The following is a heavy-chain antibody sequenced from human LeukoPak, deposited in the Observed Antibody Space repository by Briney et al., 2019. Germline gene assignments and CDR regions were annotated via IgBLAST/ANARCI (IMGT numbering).Heavy chain of an antibody. Sequence: GGSLRLSCAASGFTFSDYYMSWIRQAPGKGLEWVSYISSSSSYTNYADSVKGRFTISRDNAKNSLYLQMNSLRAEDTAVYYCARGFLWIGELLYPAPFDYWGQGTLVTVSS. V-gene: IGHV3-11*06. J-gene: IGHJ4*02. D-gene: IGHD3-10*01. CDR2: ISSSSSYT. CDR3: ARGFLWIGELLYPAPFDY. CDR1: GFTFSDYY.